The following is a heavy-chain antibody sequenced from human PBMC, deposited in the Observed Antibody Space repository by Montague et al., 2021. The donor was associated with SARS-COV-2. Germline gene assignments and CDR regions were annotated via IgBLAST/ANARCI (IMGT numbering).Heavy chain of an antibody. J-gene: IGHJ4*02. CDR2: IGHDGTYQ. V-gene: IGHV3-33*01. D-gene: IGHD3-10*01. CDR3: ARDLKSGRYFDY. Sequence: SLRLSCAVSGFPFNVFGMHWVRQAPGKGLEWVAIIGHDGTYQKYADSGRGRFTISRDNSKNTLYLQTDSLRADDTAVYYCARDLKSGRYFDYCGQGTQVTVSS. CDR1: GFPFNVFG.